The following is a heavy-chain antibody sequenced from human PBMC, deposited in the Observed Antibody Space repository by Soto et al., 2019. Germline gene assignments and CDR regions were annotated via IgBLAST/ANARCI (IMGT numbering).Heavy chain of an antibody. V-gene: IGHV3-43*01. CDR2: ISWDGGRT. J-gene: IGHJ6*02. CDR1: GFTFDDYT. Sequence: SGGSLRLSCAASGFTFDDYTMHWVRQAPGKGLEWVSLISWDGGRTYYADSVKGRFTISRDNSKNSLYLQMNSLRTEDTALYYCAKDSEIAVAGTLYYYGMDVWGQGTTVTVSS. CDR3: AKDSEIAVAGTLYYYGMDV. D-gene: IGHD6-19*01.